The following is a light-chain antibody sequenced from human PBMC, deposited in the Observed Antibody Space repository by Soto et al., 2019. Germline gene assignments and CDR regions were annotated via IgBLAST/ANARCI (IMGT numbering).Light chain of an antibody. Sequence: DIQMTQSPSSLSASVGDRVTITCRASQGISNYLAWYQQKPGKVPKLLIYAASTLQSGVTSRFSGSGDGTYCTLTISSLQPEDVATYYCQKYDSAPYSFGQGTKLEIK. CDR1: QGISNY. J-gene: IGKJ2*01. V-gene: IGKV1-27*01. CDR3: QKYDSAPYS. CDR2: AAS.